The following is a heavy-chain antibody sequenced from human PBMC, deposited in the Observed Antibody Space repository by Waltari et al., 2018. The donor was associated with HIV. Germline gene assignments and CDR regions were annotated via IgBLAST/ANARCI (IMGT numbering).Heavy chain of an antibody. D-gene: IGHD3-9*01. Sequence: EVQLVESGGDLVQQGGSLRLSCVGFGFTFSNYWMSWVRRAPGKGLDWVTNIQQDGIEKYYVASVKGRFTISRDNIKNSLDLQMNSLRVEDTAVYYCARDRRDVLTGPDYWGQGTLVTVSS. CDR2: IQQDGIEK. CDR3: ARDRRDVLTGPDY. J-gene: IGHJ4*02. V-gene: IGHV3-7*03. CDR1: GFTFSNYW.